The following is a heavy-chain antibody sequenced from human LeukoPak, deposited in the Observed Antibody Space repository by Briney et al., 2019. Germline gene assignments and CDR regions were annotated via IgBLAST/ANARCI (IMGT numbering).Heavy chain of an antibody. Sequence: GASVKVSCKASGYTFTSYAMHWVRQAPGQGLEWMGWINAGNGNTKYSQKFQGRVTITRDTSASTAYMELSSLRSEDTAVYYCARDRWLRPYYFDYWGQGTLVTVSS. V-gene: IGHV1-3*01. CDR2: INAGNGNT. D-gene: IGHD5-12*01. CDR3: ARDRWLRPYYFDY. CDR1: GYTFTSYA. J-gene: IGHJ4*02.